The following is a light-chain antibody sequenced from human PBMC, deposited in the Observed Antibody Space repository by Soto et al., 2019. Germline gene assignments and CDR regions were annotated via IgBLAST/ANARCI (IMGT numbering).Light chain of an antibody. CDR3: SSYTRSSTLV. V-gene: IGLV2-14*01. CDR2: EVR. CDR1: SSDVGGYNY. J-gene: IGLJ1*01. Sequence: QSVLTQPASVSGSPGQSITISCTGTSSDVGGYNYVSWYQQHPGKAPKLMIYEVRNRPSGVSNRFSGSKSGNTASLTISGLQAENEADYYCSSYTRSSTLVFGTGTKVTLL.